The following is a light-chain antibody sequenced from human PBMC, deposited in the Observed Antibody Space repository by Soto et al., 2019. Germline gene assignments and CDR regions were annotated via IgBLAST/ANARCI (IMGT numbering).Light chain of an antibody. V-gene: IGKV3-15*01. Sequence: EIVMTQSPDTLSVSPGERATLSCRASQSVSSNLAWYQQKPGQAPRLLIFGASTGATGIPARFSGSGSGTEFTLTISSLQSEDFAVYYCHQYNNWPQTCGQGTKVDIK. CDR2: GAS. CDR3: HQYNNWPQT. CDR1: QSVSSN. J-gene: IGKJ1*01.